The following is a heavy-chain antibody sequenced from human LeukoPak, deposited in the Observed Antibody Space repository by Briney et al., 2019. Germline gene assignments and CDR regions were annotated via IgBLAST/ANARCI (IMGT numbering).Heavy chain of an antibody. CDR2: IYYSGST. CDR1: GVSISSSRYY. D-gene: IGHD6-13*01. Sequence: SETLSLTCTVAGVSISSSRYYWGWIRQSPGKGLEWIGYIYYSGSTYYNPSLKSRVTISVDTSKNQFSLKLSSVTAADTAVYYCARSLIAAAGTYYFDYWGQGTLVTVSS. V-gene: IGHV4-39*01. J-gene: IGHJ4*02. CDR3: ARSLIAAAGTYYFDY.